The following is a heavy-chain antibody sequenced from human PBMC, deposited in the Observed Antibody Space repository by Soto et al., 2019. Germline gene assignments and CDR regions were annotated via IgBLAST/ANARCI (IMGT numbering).Heavy chain of an antibody. CDR2: IYYSGST. V-gene: IGHV4-59*08. CDR3: ARGGWRQIDY. Sequence: QVQLQESGPGLVKPSETLSLTCSVSGGSIGSYYWSWIRQPPGKGLGWIGYIYYSGSTNYNPSLKSRVTISVATSKNQFSLKLSSVTAADTAVYYCARGGWRQIDYWGQGTLVTVSS. D-gene: IGHD3-3*01. J-gene: IGHJ4*02. CDR1: GGSIGSYY.